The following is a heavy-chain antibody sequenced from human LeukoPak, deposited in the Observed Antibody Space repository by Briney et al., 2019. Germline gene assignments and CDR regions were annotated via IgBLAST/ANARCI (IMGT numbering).Heavy chain of an antibody. V-gene: IGHV4-34*01. CDR1: GGSFSGYY. CDR2: INHSGST. J-gene: IGHJ5*02. Sequence: SETLSLTCAVYGGSFSGYYWSWIRQPPGKGLEWIGEINHSGSTNYNPSLKSRVTISVDTSKNQFSLKLSSVTAADTAVYYCARGLVGVVTSRRKNWFDPWGQGTLVTVSS. CDR3: ARGLVGVVTSRRKNWFDP. D-gene: IGHD3-3*01.